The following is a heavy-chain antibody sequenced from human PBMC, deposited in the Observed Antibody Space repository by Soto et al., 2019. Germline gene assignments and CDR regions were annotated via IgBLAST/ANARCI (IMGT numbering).Heavy chain of an antibody. Sequence: QVQLVQSGAEVKKPGASVKVSFKASGYTFTSYGISWVRQAPGQGLEWMGWISAYNGNTNYAQKLQGRVTMTTYTSTSTAYMELRRLRSDDTAVYDCARDAGVSGELYYWGQGTLVTVSS. D-gene: IGHD3-16*01. J-gene: IGHJ4*02. CDR1: GYTFTSYG. CDR2: ISAYNGNT. V-gene: IGHV1-18*01. CDR3: ARDAGVSGELYY.